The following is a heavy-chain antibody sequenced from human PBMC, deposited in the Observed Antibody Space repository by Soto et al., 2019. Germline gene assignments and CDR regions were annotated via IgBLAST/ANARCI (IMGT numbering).Heavy chain of an antibody. CDR3: ARLVGGVVVAATNYFDY. CDR2: INHSGST. CDR1: GGSFSGYY. V-gene: IGHV4-34*01. Sequence: SDTLSLTCAVYGGSFSGYYWSWIRQPPGKGLEWIGEINHSGSTNYNPSLKSRVTISVDTSKNQFSLKLSSVTAADTAVYYCARLVGGVVVAATNYFDYWGQGTLVTDSS. J-gene: IGHJ4*02. D-gene: IGHD2-15*01.